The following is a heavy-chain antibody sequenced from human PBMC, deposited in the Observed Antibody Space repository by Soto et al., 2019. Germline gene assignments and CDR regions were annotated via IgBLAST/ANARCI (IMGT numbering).Heavy chain of an antibody. CDR2: ISYDGSNK. V-gene: IGHV3-30-3*01. J-gene: IGHJ6*02. D-gene: IGHD3-3*01. CDR3: ARADYDFWSGPSRGYYGMDV. CDR1: GFTFSSYA. Sequence: QVQLVDSGGGVVQPGRSLRLSCAASGFTFSSYAMHWVRQAPGKGLEWVAVISYDGSNKYYADSVKGRFTISRDNSKNTLYLQMNNLRAEDTAVYYCARADYDFWSGPSRGYYGMDVWGQGTTVTVSS.